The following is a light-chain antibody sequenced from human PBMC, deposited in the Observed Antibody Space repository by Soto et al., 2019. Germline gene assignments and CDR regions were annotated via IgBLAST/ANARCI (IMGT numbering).Light chain of an antibody. V-gene: IGLV2-14*01. CDR2: AVS. CDR1: SSDVGGYNH. J-gene: IGLJ2*01. CDR3: CSYTGLSTVV. Sequence: QAVVTQPASVSGSPGQSITISCTGTSSDVGGYNHVSWYQHSPGKAPKLILFAVSDRPSGVSHRFSGSKSGNTASLTISGLQADDEADYYCCSYTGLSTVVFGGGTKLTVL.